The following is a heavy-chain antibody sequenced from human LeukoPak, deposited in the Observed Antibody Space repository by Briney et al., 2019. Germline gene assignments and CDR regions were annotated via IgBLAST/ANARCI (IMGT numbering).Heavy chain of an antibody. CDR1: GFTFSSYA. J-gene: IGHJ4*02. Sequence: GGSLRLSCAASGFTFSSYAMSWVCQAPGKGLEWVSAISGSGGSTYYADSVKGRFTISRDNSKNTLCLQMNSLRAEDTAVYYCAKGYSSGWDSYFDYWGQGTLVTVSS. D-gene: IGHD6-19*01. CDR3: AKGYSSGWDSYFDY. V-gene: IGHV3-23*01. CDR2: ISGSGGST.